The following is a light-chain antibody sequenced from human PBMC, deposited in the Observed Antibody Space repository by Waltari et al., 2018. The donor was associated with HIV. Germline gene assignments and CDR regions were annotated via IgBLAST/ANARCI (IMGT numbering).Light chain of an antibody. J-gene: IGLJ2*01. CDR2: DES. CDR1: NIAGRK. Sequence: YVLTQPPSVSVAPGQTARITCGGDNIAGRKVHWYQRRPGQARALVVFDESDRPSGIPERFSGSISGNTATLIISRVEDGDEADYYCQVWDESNEQVVFGGGTRLTVL. V-gene: IGLV3-21*02. CDR3: QVWDESNEQVV.